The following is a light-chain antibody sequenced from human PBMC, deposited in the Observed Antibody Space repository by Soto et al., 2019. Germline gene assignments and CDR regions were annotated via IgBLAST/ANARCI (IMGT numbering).Light chain of an antibody. CDR3: QVWDSLSDHHV. CDR2: DDS. J-gene: IGLJ1*01. CDR1: RLETKT. V-gene: IGLV3-21*02. Sequence: SYELTQPPSVSVAPGQTARVSCGGNRLETKTVFWYQQKPGQAPVLVVRDDSVRPSGIPERFSGSNSGDTATLTITGVDAGDEADYYCQVWDSLSDHHVFGPGTKVTVL.